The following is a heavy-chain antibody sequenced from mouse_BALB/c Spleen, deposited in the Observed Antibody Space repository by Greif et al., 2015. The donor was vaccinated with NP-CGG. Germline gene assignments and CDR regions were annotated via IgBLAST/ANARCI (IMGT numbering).Heavy chain of an antibody. D-gene: IGHD1-2*01. Sequence: VQLQQSGAELVRSGASVKLSCTASGFNIKDYYMHWVKQRPEQGLEWIGWIDPENGDTEYAPKFQGKATMTADTSSNTASLQLSSLTSEDTAVYYWKALTTASGFAYWGQRTLVTVSA. V-gene: IGHV14-4*02. CDR3: KALTTASGFAY. CDR2: IDPENGDT. CDR1: GFNIKDYY. J-gene: IGHJ3*01.